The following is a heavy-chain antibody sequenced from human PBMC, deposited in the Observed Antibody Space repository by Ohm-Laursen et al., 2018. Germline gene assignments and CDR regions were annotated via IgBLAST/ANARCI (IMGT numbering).Heavy chain of an antibody. J-gene: IGHJ4*02. CDR3: AKDWEQNRHGSSADY. Sequence: SLRLSCTASGFTFSSYAMSWVRQAPGKGLEWVSAISSGGGGTYYADSVKGRFTIFRDNSKSTLYLQMNSLRADDTAVYYCAKDWEQNRHGSSADYWGQGTRVTVSS. CDR2: ISSGGGGT. CDR1: GFTFSSYA. D-gene: IGHD1/OR15-1a*01. V-gene: IGHV3-23*01.